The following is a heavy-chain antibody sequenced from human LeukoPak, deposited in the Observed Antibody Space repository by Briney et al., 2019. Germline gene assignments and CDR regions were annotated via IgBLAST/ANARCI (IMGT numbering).Heavy chain of an antibody. CDR2: IYTSGST. J-gene: IGHJ4*02. CDR3: ARGGDGYNSYYFDY. Sequence: PSETLSLTCTVSGGSISSGSYYWSWIRQPAGKGLEWIGRIYTSGSTNYNPSLKSRVTISVDTSKNQFSLKLSSVTAADTAVYYCARGGDGYNSYYFDYWGQGTLVPVSS. V-gene: IGHV4-61*02. D-gene: IGHD5-24*01. CDR1: GGSISSGSYY.